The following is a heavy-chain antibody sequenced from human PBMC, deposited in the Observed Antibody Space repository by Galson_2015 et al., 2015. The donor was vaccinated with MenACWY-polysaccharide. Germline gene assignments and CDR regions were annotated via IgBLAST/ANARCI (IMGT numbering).Heavy chain of an antibody. J-gene: IGHJ4*02. D-gene: IGHD6-19*01. Sequence: SVKVSCKASGYTFANYGISWLRQAPGQGLEWMGWISASSGFTNYAQKLQGRVIMTTDTSTSTAYMELRSLRSDDTATYYCAKDRSTGWYAYWGQGTLVTVSS. CDR1: GYTFANYG. CDR2: ISASSGFT. V-gene: IGHV1-18*01. CDR3: AKDRSTGWYAY.